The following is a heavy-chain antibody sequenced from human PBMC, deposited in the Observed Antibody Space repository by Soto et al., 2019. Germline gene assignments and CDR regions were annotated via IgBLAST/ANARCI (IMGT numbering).Heavy chain of an antibody. J-gene: IGHJ5*02. CDR1: GYTFTSYY. D-gene: IGHD6-6*01. CDR3: ARPHRYSSSSWGFDP. CDR2: INPSGGST. Sequence: ASVKVFCKASGYTFTSYYMHWVRQAPGQGLEWMGIINPSGGSTSYAQKFQGRVTMTRDTSTSTVYMELRSLRSEDTAVYYCARPHRYSSSSWGFDPWGQGTLVTVSS. V-gene: IGHV1-46*01.